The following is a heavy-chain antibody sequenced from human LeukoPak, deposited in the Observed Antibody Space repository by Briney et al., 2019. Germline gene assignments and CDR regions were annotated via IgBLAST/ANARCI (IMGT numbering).Heavy chain of an antibody. CDR1: GGPFRGDS. CDR3: ATEGLAGTGTQWHVFDI. J-gene: IGHJ3*02. D-gene: IGHD6-13*01. Sequence: SETLSLTCAVSGGPFRGDSWTWIRQPPGKGLEWIGEINHSASTNYNPSLKSRVNMSLDTSKNQLSLNLTSVTAADTAVYYCATEGLAGTGTQWHVFDIWGQGTLVTVSS. V-gene: IGHV4-34*01. CDR2: INHSAST.